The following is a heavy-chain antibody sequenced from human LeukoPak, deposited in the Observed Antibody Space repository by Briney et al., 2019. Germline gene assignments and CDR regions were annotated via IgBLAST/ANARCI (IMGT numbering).Heavy chain of an antibody. D-gene: IGHD3-22*01. CDR2: ITPNADRT. Sequence: GGSLRLSCAASGLTFSWVRQAPGKGLEWVSFITPNADRTSYADSVEGRFTISRDNPRNTLYMQMNSLRDEDTAVYYCAIMHGYYDGSGYWVQWGQGTLVTVSS. V-gene: IGHV3-23*01. J-gene: IGHJ1*01. CDR1: GLTFS. CDR3: AIMHGYYDGSGYWVQ.